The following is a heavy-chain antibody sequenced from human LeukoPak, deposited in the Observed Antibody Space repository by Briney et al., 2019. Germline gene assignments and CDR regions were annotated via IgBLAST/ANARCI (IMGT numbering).Heavy chain of an antibody. Sequence: GGSPRLSCAASGFTFTAHWMSWVRQAPGKGLEWVANIKQDGSDKHYLESVKGRFTISRDNAKNSLYLQMNSLRAEDTAVYYCARLSDTEGSSTSYRASDIWGQGTMVTVSS. CDR3: ARLSDTEGSSTSYRASDI. D-gene: IGHD6-6*01. V-gene: IGHV3-7*01. J-gene: IGHJ3*02. CDR2: IKQDGSDK. CDR1: GFTFTAHW.